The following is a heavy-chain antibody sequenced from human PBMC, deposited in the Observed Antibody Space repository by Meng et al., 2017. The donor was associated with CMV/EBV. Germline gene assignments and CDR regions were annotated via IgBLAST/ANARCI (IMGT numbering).Heavy chain of an antibody. CDR1: GYTFTDYY. CDR3: ATAGKYNWNSRWFDP. D-gene: IGHD1-7*01. Sequence: SGYTFTDYYMHWVQQAPGEGLEWMGLVDPEDGETIYAEKFQGRVTITADTSTDTAYMELSSLRSEDTAVYYCATAGKYNWNSRWFDPWGQGTLVTVSS. V-gene: IGHV1-69-2*01. J-gene: IGHJ5*02. CDR2: VDPEDGET.